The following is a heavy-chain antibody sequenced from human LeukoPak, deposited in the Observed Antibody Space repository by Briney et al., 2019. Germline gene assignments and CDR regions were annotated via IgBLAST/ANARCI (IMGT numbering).Heavy chain of an antibody. J-gene: IGHJ4*02. Sequence: SETLSLTCTVSGGSINNFYWYWVRQPPGKGLEWIGYIYYTGGTNYNPSLKSRVTISVDTSKNLFSLRLTYLTAADTAVYYCARVGDSGSSFDYWGQGIQVTVSS. V-gene: IGHV4-59*01. CDR2: IYYTGGT. CDR3: ARVGDSGSSFDY. D-gene: IGHD3-10*01. CDR1: GGSINNFY.